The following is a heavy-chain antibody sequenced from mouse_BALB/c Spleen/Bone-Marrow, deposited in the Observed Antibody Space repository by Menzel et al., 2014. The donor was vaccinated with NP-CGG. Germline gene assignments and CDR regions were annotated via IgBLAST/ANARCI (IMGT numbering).Heavy chain of an antibody. Sequence: EVQGVESGGGLVQPGGSLELSCAASGFDFXRYWMSWVRQAPGKGLEWIGEINPDSSTINYTPSLKDKFIISRDNAKNTLYLQMSKVRSEDTALYYCARLNYYGNLFVWGAGTTVTVSS. CDR3: ARLNYYGNLFV. J-gene: IGHJ1*01. CDR1: GFDFXRYW. D-gene: IGHD1-1*01. V-gene: IGHV4-1*02. CDR2: INPDSSTI.